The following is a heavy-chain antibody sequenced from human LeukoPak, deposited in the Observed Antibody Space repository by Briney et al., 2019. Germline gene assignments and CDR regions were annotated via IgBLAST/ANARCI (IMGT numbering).Heavy chain of an antibody. J-gene: IGHJ4*02. CDR2: INHSGST. CDR3: ARLQGGYGSAG. V-gene: IGHV4-34*01. CDR1: GGSFSGYY. Sequence: SETLSLTCAVYGGSFSGYYWSWIRQPPGKGLEWIGEINHSGSTNYNPSLKSRVTIAVDTSKNQFSLKLSSVTAADTAVYYCARLQGGYGSAGWGQGTLVTVSS. D-gene: IGHD3-10*01.